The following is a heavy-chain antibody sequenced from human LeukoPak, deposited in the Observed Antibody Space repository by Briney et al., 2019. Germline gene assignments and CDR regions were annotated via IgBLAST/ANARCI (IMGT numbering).Heavy chain of an antibody. V-gene: IGHV6-1*01. Sequence: SQTLSLTCAISGDSVSSNSVTWNGIRQSPSRGLEWLGRTYYRSQWKTDYSASVKSRIAVTPDTSKNQFSLQLNSVTPEDTAVYYCARATSMNFDYWGQGALVTVSS. J-gene: IGHJ4*02. CDR3: ARATSMNFDY. CDR1: GDSVSSNSVT. CDR2: TYYRSQWKT.